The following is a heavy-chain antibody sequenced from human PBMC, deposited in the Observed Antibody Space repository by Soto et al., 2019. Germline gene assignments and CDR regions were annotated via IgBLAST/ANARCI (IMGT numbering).Heavy chain of an antibody. Sequence: EVQVLQSGGGLGQPGGSLRLSCAAGGFTFRDYAMSWVRQAPGKGLEWVSTLSGSLNSAYYADSVKGRFTISRDNSDNIIYLQMNILRDEDTAVYYCARDAGVADFGVIKHVFDIWGQGTLVHVSS. V-gene: IGHV3-23*01. CDR1: GFTFRDYA. CDR3: ARDAGVADFGVIKHVFDI. J-gene: IGHJ3*02. CDR2: LSGSLNSA. D-gene: IGHD3-3*01.